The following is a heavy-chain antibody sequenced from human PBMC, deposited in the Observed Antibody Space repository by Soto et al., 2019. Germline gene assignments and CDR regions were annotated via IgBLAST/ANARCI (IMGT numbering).Heavy chain of an antibody. CDR3: ARGKAYSGSRHEIDAFDI. Sequence: ASVKVSCKASGYTFTSYGISWVRQAPGQGLEWMGWISVYNGNTNYAQKLQGRVTMTTDTSTSTAYMELRSLRSDDTAVYYCARGKAYSGSRHEIDAFDIWGQGTMVTVSS. D-gene: IGHD1-26*01. CDR2: ISVYNGNT. V-gene: IGHV1-18*01. J-gene: IGHJ3*02. CDR1: GYTFTSYG.